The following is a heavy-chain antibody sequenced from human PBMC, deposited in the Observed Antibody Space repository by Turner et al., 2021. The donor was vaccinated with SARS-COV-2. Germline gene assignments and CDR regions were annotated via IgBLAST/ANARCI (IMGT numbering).Heavy chain of an antibody. V-gene: IGHV4-34*12. CDR3: ARAVWVRGVRMDV. J-gene: IGHJ6*04. D-gene: IGHD3-10*01. CDR1: GGSFSGYY. Sequence: QVQLQQWGAELLKPSETLSLTCAVYGGSFSGYYWGWIRQPPGKGLEWIGEIIHSGSTNYNPSLKSRVTISVDTSKNQFSLKLSSVTAADTAVYYCARAVWVRGVRMDVWGKGTTVTVSS. CDR2: IIHSGST.